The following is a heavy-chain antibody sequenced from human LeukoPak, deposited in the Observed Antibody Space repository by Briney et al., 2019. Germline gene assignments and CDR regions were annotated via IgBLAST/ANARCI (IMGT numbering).Heavy chain of an antibody. V-gene: IGHV3-21*04. J-gene: IGHJ5*02. CDR2: ISPTSSYM. CDR1: GFTFTDFY. D-gene: IGHD4-23*01. Sequence: GGSLRLSCAASGFTFTDFYMNWVRQAPGKGLEWVSWISPTSSYMYYADSVKGRFTISRDNAKNSLYLQMNSLRAEDTALYYCVSDGDGGNSWFDTWGQGTLVTVSS. CDR3: VSDGDGGNSWFDT.